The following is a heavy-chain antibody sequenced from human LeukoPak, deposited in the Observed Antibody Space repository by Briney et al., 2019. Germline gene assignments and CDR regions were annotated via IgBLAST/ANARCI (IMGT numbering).Heavy chain of an antibody. J-gene: IGHJ4*02. Sequence: ASVKVSCKVSGYTLTELSMHWVRQAPGKGLEWMGGFDPEDGETIYAQKFQGRVTMTEDTSTDTAYMELSSLRSEDTAVYYCATMLYDYVWGSYRYHFDYWGQGTLVTVSS. V-gene: IGHV1-24*01. CDR2: FDPEDGET. CDR1: GYTLTELS. D-gene: IGHD3-16*02. CDR3: ATMLYDYVWGSYRYHFDY.